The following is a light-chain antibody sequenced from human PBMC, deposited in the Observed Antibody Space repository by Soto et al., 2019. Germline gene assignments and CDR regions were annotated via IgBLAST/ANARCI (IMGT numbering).Light chain of an antibody. Sequence: EIAMTQSPATLSVSPGERATLSCRASQSVSSNLAWYQQIPGQAPRLLIYGASTRATGIPARFSGSGSGTDFALTISSLQSEDFAVYYCQQYNNWPPYTFGQGTKLEIK. J-gene: IGKJ2*01. CDR3: QQYNNWPPYT. CDR1: QSVSSN. V-gene: IGKV3-15*01. CDR2: GAS.